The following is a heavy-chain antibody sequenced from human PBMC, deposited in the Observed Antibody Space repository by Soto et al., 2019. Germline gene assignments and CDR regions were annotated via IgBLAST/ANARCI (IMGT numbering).Heavy chain of an antibody. V-gene: IGHV3-49*03. J-gene: IGHJ6*02. Sequence: GGSLRLSCTASGFTFGDYAMSWFRQAPGKGLEWVGFIRSKAYGGTTEYAASVKGRFTISRDDSKSIAYLQMNSLKTEDTAVYYCTRVQLVPHNSGYDPPLYDYYYYGMDVWGQGTTVTVSS. D-gene: IGHD5-12*01. CDR1: GFTFGDYA. CDR3: TRVQLVPHNSGYDPPLYDYYYYGMDV. CDR2: IRSKAYGGTT.